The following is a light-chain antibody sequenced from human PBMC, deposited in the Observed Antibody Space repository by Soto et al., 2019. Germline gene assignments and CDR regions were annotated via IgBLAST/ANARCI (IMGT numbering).Light chain of an antibody. V-gene: IGKV3-15*01. Sequence: DIEMTQSPSTLSVSPGDRATISCRASQSVSSNLAWYQQKPGQAPKFLIYRASTMATGVPSRFSGSGSGTEFTLTISSLQSDDFAAYYCQQYNNWPRTFGGGTKVEIK. CDR3: QQYNNWPRT. J-gene: IGKJ4*01. CDR1: QSVSSN. CDR2: RAS.